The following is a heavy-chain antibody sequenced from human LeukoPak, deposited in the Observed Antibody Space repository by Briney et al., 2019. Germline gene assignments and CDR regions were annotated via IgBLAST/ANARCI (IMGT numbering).Heavy chain of an antibody. CDR3: ARGPFAAAALVEDY. CDR1: VYTVTVYY. J-gene: IGHJ4*02. V-gene: IGHV1-2*02. CDR2: SNPNSGGT. Sequence: ASVKLSFTGSVYTVTVYYMHWVRNAPGQGLEWVGWSNPNSGGTNYAQKFQGRVTMTRDTSISTAYMELSRLRSDDTAVYYCARGPFAAAALVEDYWGQGTLVTVSS. D-gene: IGHD6-13*01.